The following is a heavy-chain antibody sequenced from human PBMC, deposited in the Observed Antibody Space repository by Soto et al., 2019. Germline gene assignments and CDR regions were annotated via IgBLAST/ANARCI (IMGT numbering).Heavy chain of an antibody. CDR2: IYWDDDK. V-gene: IGHV2-5*02. D-gene: IGHD4-17*01. Sequence: QITLKESGPTLVKPTQPLTLTCTFSGFSLSTSGVGVGWIRQPPGKALEWLALIYWDDDKGYSPSLKSRLTITNDTSKTQVVLTMTNMDPVDTATYYCGHMDTTVTRRWGQGILVTVSS. CDR3: GHMDTTVTRR. J-gene: IGHJ4*02. CDR1: GFSLSTSGVG.